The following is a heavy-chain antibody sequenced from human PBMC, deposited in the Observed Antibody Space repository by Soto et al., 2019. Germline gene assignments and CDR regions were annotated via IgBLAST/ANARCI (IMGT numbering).Heavy chain of an antibody. D-gene: IGHD1-7*01. CDR3: ARVTGTTLYSAYYFDY. Sequence: SETLSLTCTVSGGSISSGGYYLIWIRQHPGKGLEWIGYIYYSGSTYYNPSLKSRVTISVDTSKNQFSLKLSSVTAADTAVHYCARVTGTTLYSAYYFDYWGQGTLVTVS. V-gene: IGHV4-31*03. J-gene: IGHJ4*02. CDR1: GGSISSGGYY. CDR2: IYYSGST.